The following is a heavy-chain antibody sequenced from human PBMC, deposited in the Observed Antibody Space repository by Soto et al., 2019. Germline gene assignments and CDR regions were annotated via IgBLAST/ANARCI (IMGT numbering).Heavy chain of an antibody. D-gene: IGHD6-6*01. CDR3: AGFEYSSSSEN. Sequence: SETLSLTCAVYGGSFSGYYWSWIRQPPGKGLEWIGEINHSGSTNYNPSLKSRVTISVDTSKNQFSLKLSSVTAADTAVYYCAGFEYSSSSENWGQGTLVTVSS. CDR1: GGSFSGYY. J-gene: IGHJ4*02. CDR2: INHSGST. V-gene: IGHV4-34*01.